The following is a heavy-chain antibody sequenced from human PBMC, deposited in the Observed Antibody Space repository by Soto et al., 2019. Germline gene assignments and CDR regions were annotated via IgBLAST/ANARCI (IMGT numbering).Heavy chain of an antibody. CDR1: GYSFTSYW. V-gene: IGHV5-51*01. J-gene: IGHJ4*02. CDR2: IYPGDSDT. Sequence: GESLKISCKGSGYSFTSYWIGWVRQMPGKGLEWMGIIYPGDSDTRYSPSFQGQVTISADKSISTAYLQWSSLKASDTAMYYCARSYCDILTGYSPRYFDYWGQGTLVTVSS. D-gene: IGHD3-9*01. CDR3: ARSYCDILTGYSPRYFDY.